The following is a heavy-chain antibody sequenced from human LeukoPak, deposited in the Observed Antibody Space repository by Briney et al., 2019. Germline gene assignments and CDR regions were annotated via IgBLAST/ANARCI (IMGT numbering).Heavy chain of an antibody. CDR2: INPNSGGT. V-gene: IGHV1-2*02. CDR3: AKDLGHEIVVVPPDYGMDV. J-gene: IGHJ6*02. CDR1: GYTFTGYY. D-gene: IGHD2-2*01. Sequence: ASVKVSCKASGYTFTGYYMHWVRQAPGQGLEWMGWINPNSGGTNYAQKFQSRVTMTRDTSISTAYMELSRLRSDDTAVYYCAKDLGHEIVVVPPDYGMDVWGQGTTVTVSS.